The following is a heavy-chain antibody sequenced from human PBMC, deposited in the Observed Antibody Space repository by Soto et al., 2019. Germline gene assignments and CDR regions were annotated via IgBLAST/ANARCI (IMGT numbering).Heavy chain of an antibody. D-gene: IGHD2-2*01. CDR2: IKQDGSRT. J-gene: IGHJ6*03. Sequence: EVHLVESGGGLVQPGGPLGLSCAAPGFPFRGIWLSWVRQLQGKGLEWVAHIKQDGSRTFFVGSGKGRFTFSRDNAKNSRDLQMNSLRAEDTALYYCARDRAFCSGTNCRRGSIYYYYMDVWGNGTTVTVSS. CDR3: ARDRAFCSGTNCRRGSIYYYYMDV. CDR1: GFPFRGIW. V-gene: IGHV3-7*01.